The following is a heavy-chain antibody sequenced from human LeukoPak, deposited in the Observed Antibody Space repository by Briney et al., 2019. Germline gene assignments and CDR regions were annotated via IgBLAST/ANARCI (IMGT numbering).Heavy chain of an antibody. D-gene: IGHD6-19*01. CDR3: ARDPSVAGLFDY. CDR2: ISSSSSYI. J-gene: IGHJ4*02. Sequence: KPGGSLRLSCAASGFTFSSYSMKWVRQAPGRGLEWVSSISSSSSYIYYADSVKGRFTISRDNAKNSLYLQMNSLRAEDTVVYYGARDPSVAGLFDYWGQGTLVTVSS. CDR1: GFTFSSYS. V-gene: IGHV3-21*01.